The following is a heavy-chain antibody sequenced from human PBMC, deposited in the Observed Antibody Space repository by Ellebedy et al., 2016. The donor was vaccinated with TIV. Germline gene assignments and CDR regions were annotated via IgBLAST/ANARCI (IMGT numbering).Heavy chain of an antibody. V-gene: IGHV3-7*01. CDR1: GFTFNSFW. Sequence: GGSLRLXXAASGFTFNSFWMSWVRQAPGKGLEWVANIKQDGGEKYYVDSVKSRFTISRDNAQNSLYLQMNSLRAEDTAVYYCARRYFDLWGRGTLVTVSS. CDR2: IKQDGGEK. CDR3: ARRYFDL. J-gene: IGHJ2*01.